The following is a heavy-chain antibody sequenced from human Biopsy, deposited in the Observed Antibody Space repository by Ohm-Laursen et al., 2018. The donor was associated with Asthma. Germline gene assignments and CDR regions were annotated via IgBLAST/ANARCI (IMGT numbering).Heavy chain of an antibody. J-gene: IGHJ4*01. CDR3: AKSADYYDSTDYLDF. V-gene: IGHV3-9*01. CDR2: ISWNSGNI. D-gene: IGHD3-22*01. Sequence: RSLRLSCAASGFSFDDCAMHWVRQAPGKGLEWVSRISWNSGNIDYAVSVKGRFTISRDNAKNSLYLQMQSLRPEDTAFYYCAKSADYYDSTDYLDFWGRGTLVTVSS. CDR1: GFSFDDCA.